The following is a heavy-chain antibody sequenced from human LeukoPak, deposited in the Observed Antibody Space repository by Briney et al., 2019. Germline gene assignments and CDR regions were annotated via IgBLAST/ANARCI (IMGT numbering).Heavy chain of an antibody. CDR2: INHSGST. CDR1: GGSFSGYY. Sequence: SETLSLTCAVYGGSFSGYYWSWIRQPPGKGLEWIGEINHSGSTNYNPSLKSRDTISVDTSKNQFSLKLSSVTAADTAVYYCAARAFGGNYDYWGQGTLVTVSS. CDR3: AARAFGGNYDY. D-gene: IGHD4-4*01. J-gene: IGHJ4*02. V-gene: IGHV4-34*01.